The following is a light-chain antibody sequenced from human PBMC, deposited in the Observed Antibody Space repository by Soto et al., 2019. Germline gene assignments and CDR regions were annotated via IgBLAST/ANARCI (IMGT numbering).Light chain of an antibody. J-gene: IGKJ2*01. CDR3: QQSYSTPYT. Sequence: DIQMTLSPSSLSASVGERVTIICRASQTINSYLNWYQQKPGKAPKLLIYAASSLQGGVPPRFSGSGSGTDFTLTISSLQPEDFATYYCQQSYSTPYTFGQGTKLEIK. CDR2: AAS. CDR1: QTINSY. V-gene: IGKV1-39*01.